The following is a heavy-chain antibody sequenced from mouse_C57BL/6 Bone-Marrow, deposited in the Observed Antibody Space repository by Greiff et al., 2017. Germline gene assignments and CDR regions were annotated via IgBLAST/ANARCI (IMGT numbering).Heavy chain of an antibody. CDR3: ARGGVDEGGFAY. CDR2: IYPRSGNT. Sequence: VQLKQSGAELARPGASVKLSCKASGYTFTSYGISWVKQRTGQGLEWIGEIYPRSGNTYYNEKFKGKATLTADKSSSTAYMELRSLTSEDSAVYFCARGGVDEGGFAYWGQGTLVTVSA. CDR1: GYTFTSYG. J-gene: IGHJ3*01. D-gene: IGHD1-1*01. V-gene: IGHV1-81*01.